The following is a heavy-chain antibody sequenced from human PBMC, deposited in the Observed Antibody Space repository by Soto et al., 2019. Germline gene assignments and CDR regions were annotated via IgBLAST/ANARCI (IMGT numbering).Heavy chain of an antibody. CDR3: ARVWGGAFDI. D-gene: IGHD3-10*01. Sequence: PSETRSPTCALSGDSLSSGGFSWSWIRQPPGKGLGWIGYIYYSGSTNYNPSLKSRVTISVDTSKNQFSLKLSSVTAADTAVYYCARVWGGAFDIWGQGTMVTVSS. CDR2: IYYSGST. V-gene: IGHV4-61*08. J-gene: IGHJ3*02. CDR1: GDSLSSGGFS.